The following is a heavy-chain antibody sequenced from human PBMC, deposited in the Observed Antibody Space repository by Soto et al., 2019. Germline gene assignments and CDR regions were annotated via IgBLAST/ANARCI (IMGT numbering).Heavy chain of an antibody. V-gene: IGHV3-9*01. D-gene: IGHD5-12*01. CDR1: GFTFDDYA. J-gene: IGHJ4*02. Sequence: GGSLRLSCAASGFTFDDYAMHWVRQAPGKGLEWVSGITWNSGSIGYVDSVKGRFSISRDNAKNSLYLQMNSLRGEDTALYYCATSGYDFEYWGQGTLVTVSS. CDR3: ATSGYDFEY. CDR2: ITWNSGSI.